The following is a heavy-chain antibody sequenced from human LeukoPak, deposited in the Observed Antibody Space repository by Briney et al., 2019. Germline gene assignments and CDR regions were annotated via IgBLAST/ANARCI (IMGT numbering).Heavy chain of an antibody. CDR1: GFTFSSYW. V-gene: IGHV3-21*01. D-gene: IGHD1-7*01. CDR3: ARDRASGTRGWFDP. CDR2: ISSSSSYI. J-gene: IGHJ5*02. Sequence: GGSPRLSCAASGFTFSSYWMSWVRQAPGKGLEWVSSISSSSSYIYYADSVKGRFTISRDNAKNSLYLQMNSLRAEDTAVYYCARDRASGTRGWFDPWGQGTLVTVSS.